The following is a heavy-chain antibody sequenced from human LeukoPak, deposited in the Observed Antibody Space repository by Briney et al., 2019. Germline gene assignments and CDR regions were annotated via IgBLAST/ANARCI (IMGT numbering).Heavy chain of an antibody. CDR1: GFTFSYYW. CDR3: ARRVPGNGFDI. V-gene: IGHV3-74*01. CDR2: INSDGSSI. Sequence: PGGSLRLSCAVSGFTFSYYWMHWVRQAPGKGLVWVSRINSDGSSISYADSVKGRFTISRDNAKNTLYLQMNSLRGEDTAVYYCARRVPGNGFDIWGQGTLVTVSS. D-gene: IGHD6-13*01. J-gene: IGHJ3*02.